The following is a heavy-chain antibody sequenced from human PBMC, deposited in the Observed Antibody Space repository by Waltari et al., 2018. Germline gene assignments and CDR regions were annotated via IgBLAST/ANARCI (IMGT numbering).Heavy chain of an antibody. CDR2: VNSDGSST. D-gene: IGHD6-19*01. Sequence: EMQLVESGGGLIQPGGSLRLSCEGSGFTFRNYWMHWVRQAPGKGLAWVARVNSDGSSTFYAESVKGRFTVSRDSARNTLLLQMNSLRLEDTAVYFCTREHGAVAGSYFFFGMDVWGQGTTVTVSS. V-gene: IGHV3-74*01. CDR3: TREHGAVAGSYFFFGMDV. J-gene: IGHJ6*02. CDR1: GFTFRNYW.